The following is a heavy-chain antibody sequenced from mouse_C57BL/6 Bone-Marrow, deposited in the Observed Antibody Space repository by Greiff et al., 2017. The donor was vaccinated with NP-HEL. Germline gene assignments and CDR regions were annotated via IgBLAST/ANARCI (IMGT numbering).Heavy chain of an antibody. CDR3: ARAYYYGSSYDY. CDR2: ISDGGSYT. CDR1: GFTFSSYA. D-gene: IGHD1-1*01. V-gene: IGHV5-4*03. J-gene: IGHJ2*01. Sequence: EVKLMESGGGLVKPGGSLKLSCAASGFTFSSYAMSWVRQTPEKRLEWVATISDGGSYTYYPDNVKGRFTISRDNAKNNLYLQMSLLKSEDSAMYYCARAYYYGSSYDYWGQGTTLTVSS.